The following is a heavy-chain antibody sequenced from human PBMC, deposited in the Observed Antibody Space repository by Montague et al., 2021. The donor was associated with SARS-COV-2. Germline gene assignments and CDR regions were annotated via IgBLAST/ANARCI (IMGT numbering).Heavy chain of an antibody. J-gene: IGHJ3*02. Sequence: TLSLTCTVSGRSISSGGYYWSWIRQHPGKGLEWIGYIYHTGSTHYNPSLKSRVTISKETSKNHFSLNLSSVTAADSAVYYCARGSGYYDSSGYSYDAFDIWGQGTKVTVSS. CDR3: ARGSGYYDSSGYSYDAFDI. CDR2: IYHTGST. D-gene: IGHD3-22*01. CDR1: GRSISSGGYY. V-gene: IGHV4-31*03.